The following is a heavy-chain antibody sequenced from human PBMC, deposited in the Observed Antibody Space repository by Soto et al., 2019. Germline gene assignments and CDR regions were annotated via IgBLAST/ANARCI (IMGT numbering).Heavy chain of an antibody. CDR2: IYYSGST. J-gene: IGHJ4*02. D-gene: IGHD3-22*01. CDR1: GGSISSYY. Sequence: SETLSLTCTVSGGSISSYYWSWIRQPPGKGLEWIGYIYYSGSTNYNPSLKSRVTISVDTSKNQFSLKLSSVTAADTAVYYCASLPAPTYYYDSSGYYWGRGTLVTVSS. CDR3: ASLPAPTYYYDSSGYY. V-gene: IGHV4-59*08.